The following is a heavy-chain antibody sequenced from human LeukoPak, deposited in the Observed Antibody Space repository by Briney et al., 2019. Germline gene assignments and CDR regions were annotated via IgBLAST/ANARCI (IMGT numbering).Heavy chain of an antibody. CDR1: GGSFSGYY. D-gene: IGHD6-19*01. J-gene: IGHJ4*02. CDR2: INHSGST. Sequence: PSETLSLTCAVYGGSFSGYYWSWIRQPPGKGLEWIGEINHSGSTNYNPSLKSRVTISVDTSKNQFSLKLSSVTAADTAVYYCARREWLVRAHYYWGQGTLVTVSS. CDR3: ARREWLVRAHYY. V-gene: IGHV4-34*01.